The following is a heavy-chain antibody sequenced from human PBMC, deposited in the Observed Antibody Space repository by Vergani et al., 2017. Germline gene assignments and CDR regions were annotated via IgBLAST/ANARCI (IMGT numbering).Heavy chain of an antibody. CDR2: IYSGGST. V-gene: IGHV3-66*02. J-gene: IGHJ4*02. CDR1: GFTVSSNY. CDR3: ARGPDSSGWYWSPFDY. Sequence: EVQLVESGGGLVQPGGSLRLSCAASGFTVSSNYMSGVRQAPGKGLEWVSVIYSGGSTYYADPVKGRFTISRDNSKNTLYLQMNSLRAEDTAVYYCARGPDSSGWYWSPFDYWGQGTLVTVSS. D-gene: IGHD6-19*01.